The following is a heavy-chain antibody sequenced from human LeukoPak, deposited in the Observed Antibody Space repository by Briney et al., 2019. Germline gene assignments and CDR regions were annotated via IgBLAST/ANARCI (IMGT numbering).Heavy chain of an antibody. J-gene: IGHJ4*02. CDR2: ISWNSRSI. V-gene: IGHV3-9*01. CDR3: AKAPSEDYFDY. Sequence: GRSLRLSCAASGFNFDDYVRHWVRHAPGKGLEWGSSISWNSRSIGYADSVKGRFTISRDNGKNFLYLQMNSLRTEDTALYYCAKAPSEDYFDYWGQGTLVTVSS. CDR1: GFNFDDYV.